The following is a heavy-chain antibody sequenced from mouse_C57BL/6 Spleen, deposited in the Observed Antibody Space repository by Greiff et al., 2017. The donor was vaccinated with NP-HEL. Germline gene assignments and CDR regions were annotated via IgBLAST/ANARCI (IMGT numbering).Heavy chain of an antibody. Sequence: VQLQQSGAELVKPGASVKLSCKASGYTFTSYWMHWVKQRPGQGLEWIGMIHPNSGSTNYNEKFKSKATLTVDKSSSTAYMQLSSLASEDSAVYYWARGGTAGDYFDYWGQGTTLTVSS. D-gene: IGHD3-3*01. CDR1: GYTFTSYW. CDR2: IHPNSGST. CDR3: ARGGTAGDYFDY. V-gene: IGHV1-64*01. J-gene: IGHJ2*01.